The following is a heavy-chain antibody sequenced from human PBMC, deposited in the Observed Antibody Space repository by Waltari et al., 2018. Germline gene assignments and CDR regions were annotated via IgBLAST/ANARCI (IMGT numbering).Heavy chain of an antibody. CDR2: VYHDGTT. D-gene: IGHD2-2*03. CDR3: SRQVLGYCTSAACRRLES. J-gene: IGHJ4*02. Sequence: QLQESGPVLVKPSETLSLTCDVSGYALNSGFYWGWIRQPPGKGLEWVATVYHDGTTFYNPSLNSRATTSMDTSRNQFSLKLRSVTAADTAVYFCSRQVLGYCTSAACRRLESWGQGTLVTVSS. V-gene: IGHV4-38-2*01. CDR1: GYALNSGFY.